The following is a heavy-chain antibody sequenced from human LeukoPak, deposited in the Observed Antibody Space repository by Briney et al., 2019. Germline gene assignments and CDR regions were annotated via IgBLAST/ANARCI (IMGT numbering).Heavy chain of an antibody. Sequence: SETLSLTCTVSVGSISSYYWSWIRQPAGRGLEWIWRIYTSGSTNYNPSLTSRVTIAVDKSNNQFSLKLSSVTAADTAVYYCARAMDMDTAMVFDYWGQGTLVTVSS. V-gene: IGHV4-4*07. CDR1: VGSISSYY. CDR3: ARAMDMDTAMVFDY. J-gene: IGHJ4*02. CDR2: IYTSGST. D-gene: IGHD5-18*01.